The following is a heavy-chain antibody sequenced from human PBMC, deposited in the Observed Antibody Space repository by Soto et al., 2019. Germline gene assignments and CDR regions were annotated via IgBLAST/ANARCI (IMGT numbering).Heavy chain of an antibody. V-gene: IGHV1-69*01. CDR3: ARERSVGYCSTTTCPRPFYYFGMGV. Sequence: QVQLVQSGAEVKKPGSSVKVSCKASGGTFSRYPISWVRQAPGQGLEWMGGGIPISGTADYAPKFQGRVTITADESTSTGYMELRSLTSEDTAVYYCARERSVGYCSTTTCPRPFYYFGMGVWGQGTTVTVSS. D-gene: IGHD2-2*01. CDR2: GIPISGTA. J-gene: IGHJ6*02. CDR1: GGTFSRYP.